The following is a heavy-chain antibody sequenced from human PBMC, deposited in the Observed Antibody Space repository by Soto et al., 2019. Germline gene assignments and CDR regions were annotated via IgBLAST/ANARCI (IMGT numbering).Heavy chain of an antibody. CDR1: GFSLSTSGVG. D-gene: IGHD2-15*01. J-gene: IGHJ6*02. Sequence: QIPLKASGPPVVKLTKTLTLTCTFSGFSLSTSGVGVAWIRQPPGKALEWLALIYWDDDKRYRPSLESRLNITKDTSKNQVVLTMTNMDSVDTATYYCAYLPCSGGSCYWFAFSGMDVWGQGTTVTGSS. CDR2: IYWDDDK. CDR3: AYLPCSGGSCYWFAFSGMDV. V-gene: IGHV2-5*02.